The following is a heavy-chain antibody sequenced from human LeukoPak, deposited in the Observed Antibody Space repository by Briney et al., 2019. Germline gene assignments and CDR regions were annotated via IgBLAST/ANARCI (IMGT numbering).Heavy chain of an antibody. Sequence: ASVKVSCKVSGYTLTELSMHWVRQAPGKGLEWMGGFDPEDGETIYAQKFQGRATMTEDTSTDTAYMELSSLRSEDTAVYYCATESSSSWYGLNRNYFDYWGQGTLVTVSS. V-gene: IGHV1-24*01. D-gene: IGHD6-13*01. CDR2: FDPEDGET. J-gene: IGHJ4*02. CDR1: GYTLTELS. CDR3: ATESSSSWYGLNRNYFDY.